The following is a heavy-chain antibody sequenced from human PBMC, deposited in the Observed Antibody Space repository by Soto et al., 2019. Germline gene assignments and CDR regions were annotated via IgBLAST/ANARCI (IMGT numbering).Heavy chain of an antibody. Sequence: SSETLSLTCSVYGGSFSGYYWSWIRQPPGKGLEWIGEINHSGSTNYNPSLKSRVTISVDTSKNQFSLKLSSVTAADTAVYYCARGGLMVRGTFFDYWGQGTLVTVSS. J-gene: IGHJ4*02. V-gene: IGHV4-34*01. CDR1: GGSFSGYY. D-gene: IGHD3-10*01. CDR2: INHSGST. CDR3: ARGGLMVRGTFFDY.